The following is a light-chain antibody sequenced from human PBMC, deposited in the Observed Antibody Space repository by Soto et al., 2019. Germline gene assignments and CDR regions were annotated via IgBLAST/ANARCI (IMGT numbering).Light chain of an antibody. CDR1: QSVSSY. Sequence: ETVMTQSPATLSVSPGEGAVLSCRASQSVSSYLAWYQQRPGQAPRLLIYGASTRATGIPTRFSGSGSGTEFTLTIGSLLSEDSAVYYCQQYKDWPKTFGQGTKVEIK. CDR2: GAS. V-gene: IGKV3-15*01. CDR3: QQYKDWPKT. J-gene: IGKJ1*01.